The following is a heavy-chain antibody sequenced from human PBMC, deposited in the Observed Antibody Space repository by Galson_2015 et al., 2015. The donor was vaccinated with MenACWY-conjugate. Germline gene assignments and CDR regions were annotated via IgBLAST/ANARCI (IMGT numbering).Heavy chain of an antibody. Sequence: SLRLSCAASGFMFSSHDMNWVRQAPRKGPEWVAYISSSGRTIHYADSVKGRFTISRDNAENSLYPQMNSLRVEDTAVYYCARTAGSVPPWGQGTLVTVSS. V-gene: IGHV3-48*03. CDR3: ARTAGSVPP. CDR2: ISSSGRTI. CDR1: GFMFSSHD. J-gene: IGHJ5*02. D-gene: IGHD6-13*01.